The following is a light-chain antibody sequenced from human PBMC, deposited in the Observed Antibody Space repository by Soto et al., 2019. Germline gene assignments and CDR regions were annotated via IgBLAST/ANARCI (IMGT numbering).Light chain of an antibody. V-gene: IGKV3-15*01. CDR1: QSVSSN. CDR3: HQYNNWPRYT. J-gene: IGKJ2*01. CDR2: SAS. Sequence: EIVMTQSPATLSVSPGERATLSCRASQSVSSNLAWYQQKPGQAPRLLIYSASTRATGIPARFSGSGSGTEFSLTISSLLSEDVAASYCHQYNNWPRYTFGQGTKVEIK.